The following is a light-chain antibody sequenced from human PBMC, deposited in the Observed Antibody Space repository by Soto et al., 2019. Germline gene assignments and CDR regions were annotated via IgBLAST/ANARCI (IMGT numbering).Light chain of an antibody. J-gene: IGKJ1*01. Sequence: EIVLTQSPGTLSLSPGERATLSCRASQTISSSYLAWYQQKPGQAPRLLIYGASSRATGIPDRFSGSASGTDFTLTISRLEPEDFAAYYCQQYGSSPKTFGQGTKVEIK. V-gene: IGKV3-20*01. CDR1: QTISSSY. CDR3: QQYGSSPKT. CDR2: GAS.